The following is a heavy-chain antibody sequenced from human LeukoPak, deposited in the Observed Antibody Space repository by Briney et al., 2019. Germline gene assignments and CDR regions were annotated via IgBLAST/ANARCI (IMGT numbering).Heavy chain of an antibody. J-gene: IGHJ2*01. CDR3: ARDRWLSSFDL. D-gene: IGHD3-9*01. Sequence: KPSETLSLTCAVSGYSISSGYYWGWIRQPPGKGLEWIGSIYHSGSTYYNPSLKSRVTISVDTSKNQFSLKLSSVTAADTAVYYCARDRWLSSFDLWGRGTLVTVSS. CDR1: GYSISSGYY. CDR2: IYHSGST. V-gene: IGHV4-38-2*02.